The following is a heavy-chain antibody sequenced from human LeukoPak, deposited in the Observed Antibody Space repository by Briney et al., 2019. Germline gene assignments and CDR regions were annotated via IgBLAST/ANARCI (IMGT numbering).Heavy chain of an antibody. V-gene: IGHV4-39*07. CDR1: GGSISSSSYY. J-gene: IGHJ5*02. Sequence: SETLSLTCTVSGGSISSSSYYWGWIRQPPGKGLEWIGSIYYSGSTYYNPSLKSRVTISVDTSKNQFSLKLSSVTAADTAVYYCAREEWFDPWGQGTLVTVSS. CDR2: IYYSGST. CDR3: AREEWFDP.